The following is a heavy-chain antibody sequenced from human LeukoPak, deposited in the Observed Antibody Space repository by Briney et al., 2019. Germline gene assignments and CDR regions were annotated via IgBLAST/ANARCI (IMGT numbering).Heavy chain of an antibody. CDR2: INEDGSQK. CDR1: GFIFSNYW. CDR3: ARDPRTVQI. J-gene: IGHJ4*02. V-gene: IGHV3-7*01. Sequence: GGSLRLSCAASGFIFSNYWMTWVRQTPGKGLEWVANINEDGSQKYYVDSVKGRFTISRDNAKNLLSLQMDSLRVEDTAIYYCARDPRTVQIWGQGTLVTVSS. D-gene: IGHD1-1*01.